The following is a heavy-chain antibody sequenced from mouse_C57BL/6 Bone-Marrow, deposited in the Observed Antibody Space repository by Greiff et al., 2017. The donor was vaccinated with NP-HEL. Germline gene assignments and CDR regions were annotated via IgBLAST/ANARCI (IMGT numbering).Heavy chain of an antibody. CDR3: ARELLRCFDY. D-gene: IGHD1-1*01. J-gene: IGHJ2*01. CDR1: GYAFSSYW. Sequence: VMLVESGAELVKPGASVKISCKASGYAFSSYWMNWVKQRPGKGLEWIGQIYPGDGYTNYNGKFKGKATLTADKSSSTAYMQLSSLTSEDSAVYFCARELLRCFDYWGQVTTLTVAS. V-gene: IGHV1-80*01. CDR2: IYPGDGYT.